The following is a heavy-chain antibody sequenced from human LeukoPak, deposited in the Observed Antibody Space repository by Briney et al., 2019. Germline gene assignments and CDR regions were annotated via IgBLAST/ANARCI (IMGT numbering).Heavy chain of an antibody. J-gene: IGHJ4*02. CDR3: ARHHYVYSGPDY. CDR2: IIPIFGTA. V-gene: IGHV1-69*05. D-gene: IGHD5-12*01. CDR1: GGTFSSYA. Sequence: SVTVSCKVSGGTFSSYAISWVRQAPGQGLEWMGGIIPIFGTANYAQKFQGRVTITTDESTSTAYMELSSLRSEDTAVYYCARHHYVYSGPDYWGQGTLVTVSS.